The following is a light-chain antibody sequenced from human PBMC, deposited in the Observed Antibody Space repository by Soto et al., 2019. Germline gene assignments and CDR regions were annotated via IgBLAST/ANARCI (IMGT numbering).Light chain of an antibody. CDR1: QSVSSSY. V-gene: IGKV3-20*01. J-gene: IGKJ2*01. CDR2: GAS. CDR3: QQYGSSYT. Sequence: EIVLTQSPGTLSLSPGERATLSCRASQSVSSSYLAWYQQKPGQAPRLLIYGASSRASGILDRFSGSGSGTDFTLTISGLEPEDFTVYYCQQYGSSYTFGQGTKLEIK.